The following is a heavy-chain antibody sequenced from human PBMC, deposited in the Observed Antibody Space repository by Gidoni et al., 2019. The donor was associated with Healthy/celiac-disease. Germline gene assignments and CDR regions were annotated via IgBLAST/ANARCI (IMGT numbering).Heavy chain of an antibody. Sequence: EVQLVESGGGLVKPGGSLRLSCAASGFTFRTYSMNWVRQAPGKGLEWVSSISSSSSYIYYADSVKGRFTISRDNAKNSLYLQMNSLRAEDTAVYYCAREQDIVVVRYYYYGMDVWGQGTTVTVSS. J-gene: IGHJ6*02. V-gene: IGHV3-21*01. CDR3: AREQDIVVVRYYYYGMDV. D-gene: IGHD2-2*01. CDR2: ISSSSSYI. CDR1: GFTFRTYS.